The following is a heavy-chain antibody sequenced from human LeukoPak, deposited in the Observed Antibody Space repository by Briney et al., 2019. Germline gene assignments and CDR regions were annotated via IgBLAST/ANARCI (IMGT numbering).Heavy chain of an antibody. CDR1: GGSISSYY. J-gene: IGHJ5*02. Sequence: PSETLSLTCTVSGGSISSYYWSWIRQPPGKGLEWIGYIYYSGSTNYNPSLKSRVTISVDTSKNQFSLKLSSVAAADTAVYYCARSPKRYCSGGSCYSIPYPFDPWGQGTLVTVSS. V-gene: IGHV4-59*01. D-gene: IGHD2-15*01. CDR2: IYYSGST. CDR3: ARSPKRYCSGGSCYSIPYPFDP.